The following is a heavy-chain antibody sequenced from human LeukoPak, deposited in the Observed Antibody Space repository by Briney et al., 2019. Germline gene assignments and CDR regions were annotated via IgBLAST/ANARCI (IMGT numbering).Heavy chain of an antibody. CDR3: ARAVIAVAEFDY. J-gene: IGHJ4*02. D-gene: IGHD6-19*01. CDR1: GGSISSYY. Sequence: PSETLSLTCTVSGGSISSYYWSWIRQPPGKGLEWIGYIYYSGSTNYNPSLKSRVTISVDTSKNQFSLKLSSVTAADTAVYYCARAVIAVAEFDYWGQGTLVTVSS. CDR2: IYYSGST. V-gene: IGHV4-59*01.